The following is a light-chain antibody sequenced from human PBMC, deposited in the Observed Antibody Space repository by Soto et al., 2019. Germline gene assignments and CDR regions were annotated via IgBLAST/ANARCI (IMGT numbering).Light chain of an antibody. V-gene: IGLV3-21*02. J-gene: IGLJ1*01. Sequence: SYELTQPHSVSVATGQTARITCGGNNIGSKSVHWYQQKPGQAPVLVVYDNSDRPSGIPERFSGSSSGNTATLTISRVEAGDEADYYCQVWDSSTDHHVFGTGTKVTVL. CDR1: NIGSKS. CDR3: QVWDSSTDHHV. CDR2: DNS.